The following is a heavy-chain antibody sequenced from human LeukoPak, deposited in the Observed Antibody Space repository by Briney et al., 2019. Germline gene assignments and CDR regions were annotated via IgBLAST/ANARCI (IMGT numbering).Heavy chain of an antibody. D-gene: IGHD3-10*01. CDR3: SRDLTWGVVGL. CDR2: INIDGSTT. CDR1: GFTFSNYW. Sequence: QSGGSLRLSCTASGFTFSNYWMYWVRQTPEEGPLWLSRINIDGSTTNYADSAKGRFTISRDNAKNTLYLQMNSLRADDTALYYCSRDLTWGVVGLWGQGTLVTVSS. J-gene: IGHJ4*02. V-gene: IGHV3-74*01.